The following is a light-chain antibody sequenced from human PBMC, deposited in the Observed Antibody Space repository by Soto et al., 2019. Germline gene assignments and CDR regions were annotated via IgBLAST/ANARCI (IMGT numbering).Light chain of an antibody. J-gene: IGKJ1*01. Sequence: AIRMTQSPSSLSASTGDRVTITCRASQGISSYLAWYQQKPGKAPKLLIYAASTLQSGVPSRFSGSGSGTDFTLTFSCLQSKDFATYYCQQYYNYPRTFGQGTKVEIK. CDR3: QQYYNYPRT. V-gene: IGKV1-8*01. CDR1: QGISSY. CDR2: AAS.